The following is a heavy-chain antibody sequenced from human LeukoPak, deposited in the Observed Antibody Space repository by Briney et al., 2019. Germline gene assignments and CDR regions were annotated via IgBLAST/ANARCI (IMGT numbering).Heavy chain of an antibody. V-gene: IGHV3-30-3*01. Sequence: GRSLRLSCAASGFTFSSYAMHWVRQAPGKGLEWVTVISYDGSNKYYADSEKGRFTISRDNSKNTLYLQMNSLRAEDTAVYYCARSGLRFLEWPYWGQGTLVTVSS. D-gene: IGHD3-3*01. CDR2: ISYDGSNK. J-gene: IGHJ4*02. CDR3: ARSGLRFLEWPY. CDR1: GFTFSSYA.